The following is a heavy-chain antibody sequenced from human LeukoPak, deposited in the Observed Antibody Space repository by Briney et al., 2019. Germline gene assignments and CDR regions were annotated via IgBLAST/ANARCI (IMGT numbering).Heavy chain of an antibody. V-gene: IGHV2-70*11. CDR3: ARIRGGSIAAAGTGYFDY. Sequence: SGPTLLNPTQTLTLTCTFSGFSLSTSGMCVSWIRQPPGKALEWLARIDWDDDKYYSTSMKTRLTISKDTSKNQVVLTMTNMDPVDTATYYRARIRGGSIAAAGTGYFDYWGQGTLVTVSS. J-gene: IGHJ4*02. D-gene: IGHD6-13*01. CDR1: GFSLSTSGMC. CDR2: IDWDDDK.